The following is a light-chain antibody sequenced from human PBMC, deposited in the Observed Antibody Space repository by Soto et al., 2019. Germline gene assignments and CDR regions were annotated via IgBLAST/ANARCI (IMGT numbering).Light chain of an antibody. CDR2: EAS. CDR1: QSIVTW. J-gene: IGKJ2*01. CDR3: QQFNSSPYT. V-gene: IGKV1-5*03. Sequence: DIQMTQSPSSLSASVGDRVTITCRASQSIVTWLAWYQQKPGKAPTLLIYEASSLESGVPSRFSGTGSGTEFTLTISSLQPDDSAAYYCQQFNSSPYTFGQGTKVEIK.